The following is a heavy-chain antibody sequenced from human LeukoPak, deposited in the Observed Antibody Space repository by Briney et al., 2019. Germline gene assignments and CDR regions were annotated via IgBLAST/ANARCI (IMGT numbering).Heavy chain of an antibody. CDR2: INHSGST. D-gene: IGHD3-3*01. CDR3: ARHSTEYYDFWSGYSHYYYMDV. CDR1: GGSFSGYY. Sequence: SETLSLTCAVYGGSFSGYYWSWIRQPPGKGLEWIGEINHSGSTNYNPSLKSRVTISVDTSKNQFSLKLSSVTAADTAVYYCARHSTEYYDFWSGYSHYYYMDVWGKGTTVTVSS. J-gene: IGHJ6*03. V-gene: IGHV4-34*01.